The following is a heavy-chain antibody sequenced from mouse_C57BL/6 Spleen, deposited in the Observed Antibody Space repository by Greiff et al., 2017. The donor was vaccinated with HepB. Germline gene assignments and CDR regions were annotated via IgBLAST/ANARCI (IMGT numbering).Heavy chain of an antibody. D-gene: IGHD1-1*01. CDR2: IHPNSGST. J-gene: IGHJ3*01. CDR1: GYTFTSYW. CDR3: ARGDGREFAY. V-gene: IGHV1-64*01. Sequence: QVQLQQPGAEPVKPGASVKLSCKASGYTFTSYWMHWVKQRPGQGLEWIGMIHPNSGSTNYNEKFKSKATLTVDKSSSTAYMQLSSLTSEDSAVYYCARGDGREFAYWGQGTLVTVSA.